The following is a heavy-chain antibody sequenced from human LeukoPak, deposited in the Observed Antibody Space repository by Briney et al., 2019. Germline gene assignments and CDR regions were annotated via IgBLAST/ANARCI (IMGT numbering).Heavy chain of an antibody. CDR2: ISSGGSYI. D-gene: IGHD2-2*01. V-gene: IGHV3-21*01. CDR3: ARDQVPNDY. CDR1: GFTFSSYS. J-gene: IGHJ4*02. Sequence: GGSLRLSCAAPGFTFSSYSMNWVRQAPGKGLEWVSSISSGGSYIYYGDSVKGRFTISRDNAKNSLYLQMNSLRAEDTAVYYCARDQVPNDYWGQGTLVTVSS.